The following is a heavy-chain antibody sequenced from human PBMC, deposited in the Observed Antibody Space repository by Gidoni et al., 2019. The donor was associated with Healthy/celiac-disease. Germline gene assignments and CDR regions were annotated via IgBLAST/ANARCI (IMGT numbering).Heavy chain of an antibody. V-gene: IGHV4-34*01. CDR1: GGSFSGYY. Sequence: QVQLQQWGAGLLKPSETLSLTCAVYGGSFSGYYWSWIRQPPGKGLEWIGEINHSGSTNYNPSLKSRVTISVDTSKNQFSLKLSSVTAADTAVYYCARGAGDTRYSGSYFPIWKIMDVWGQGTTVTVSS. J-gene: IGHJ6*02. CDR3: ARGAGDTRYSGSYFPIWKIMDV. D-gene: IGHD1-26*01. CDR2: INHSGST.